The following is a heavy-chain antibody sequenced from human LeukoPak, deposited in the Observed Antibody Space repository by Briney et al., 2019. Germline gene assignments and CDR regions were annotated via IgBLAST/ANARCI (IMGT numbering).Heavy chain of an antibody. V-gene: IGHV3-30*18. D-gene: IGHD1-20*01. CDR1: GFTFSSYG. Sequence: GRSLRLSCAAAGFTFSSYGMHWVRQAPGKGLEWVAVISYDGSNKYYADSVKGRFTISRDNSKNTLYLQMNMLRAEDTAVYYWAKDVYEGYNWNYLDYWGQGTLVTVSS. CDR2: ISYDGSNK. J-gene: IGHJ4*02. CDR3: AKDVYEGYNWNYLDY.